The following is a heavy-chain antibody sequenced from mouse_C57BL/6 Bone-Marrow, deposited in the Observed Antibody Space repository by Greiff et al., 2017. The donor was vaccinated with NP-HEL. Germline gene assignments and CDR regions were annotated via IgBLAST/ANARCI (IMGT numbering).Heavy chain of an antibody. V-gene: IGHV1-61*01. J-gene: IGHJ3*01. CDR3: ASVGRKNWFAY. CDR2: IYPSDSET. D-gene: IGHD1-1*01. Sequence: VQLQQPGAELVRPGSSVKLSCKASGYTFTSYWMDWVKQRPGQGLEWIGNIYPSDSETHYNQKFKDKATLTVDKSSSTAYMQLSSLTSEDSAVYYCASVGRKNWFAYWGQGTLVTVSA. CDR1: GYTFTSYW.